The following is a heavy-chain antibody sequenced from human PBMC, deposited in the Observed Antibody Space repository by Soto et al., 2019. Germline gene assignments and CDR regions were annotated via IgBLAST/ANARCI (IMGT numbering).Heavy chain of an antibody. Sequence: TRSLTCTVSGCSISSGSYYWSWIRQHPGKGLEWIGYIYYSGSTYYNPSLKSRVTISVDTSKNQFSLKLSSVTAADTAVYYCARAYGSGYMDVWGQGTTVTVSS. D-gene: IGHD3-10*01. J-gene: IGHJ6*02. V-gene: IGHV4-31*02. CDR1: GCSISSGSYY. CDR3: ARAYGSGYMDV. CDR2: IYYSGST.